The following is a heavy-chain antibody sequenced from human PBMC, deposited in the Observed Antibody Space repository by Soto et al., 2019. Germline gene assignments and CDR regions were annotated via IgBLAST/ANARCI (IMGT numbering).Heavy chain of an antibody. CDR2: IIPIFGTA. V-gene: IGHV1-69*13. J-gene: IGHJ5*02. Sequence: ASVKVSCKASGGTFSSYSISWVRHAPGQGLEWMGGIIPIFGTANYAQKFQGRVTITADESTSTAYMELSSLRSEDTAVHYCARDSDFCSGGSCYLPWFDPWGQGTLVTVSS. D-gene: IGHD2-15*01. CDR1: GGTFSSYS. CDR3: ARDSDFCSGGSCYLPWFDP.